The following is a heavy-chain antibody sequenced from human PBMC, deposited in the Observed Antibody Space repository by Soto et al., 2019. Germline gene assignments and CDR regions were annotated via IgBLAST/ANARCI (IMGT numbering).Heavy chain of an antibody. J-gene: IGHJ6*03. V-gene: IGHV3-21*02. CDR1: GFTFSAYS. CDR2: INADSTYI. Sequence: EVQLVESGGGLVKPGGSLRLSCAASGFTFSAYSMNWVRQAPGKGLEWVSSINADSTYIYSAPSVRGRFTISRDNAEDSLYLQVNSLRAEDTAVYYCVRDFGRYFRTGDMDVWGDGATVTVSS. D-gene: IGHD3-9*01. CDR3: VRDFGRYFRTGDMDV.